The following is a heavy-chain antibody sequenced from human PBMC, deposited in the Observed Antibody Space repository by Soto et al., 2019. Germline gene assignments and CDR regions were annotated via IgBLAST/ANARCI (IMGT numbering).Heavy chain of an antibody. Sequence: GESLKISCKGSGYSFTSYWIGWVRQMPGKGLEWMGIIYPGDSDTRYSPSFQGQVTISADKSISTAYLQWSSLKASDTAMYYCARHGITIFGVVIIPHGIDVCGQGPRVTVYS. D-gene: IGHD3-3*01. J-gene: IGHJ6*02. CDR1: GYSFTSYW. CDR3: ARHGITIFGVVIIPHGIDV. V-gene: IGHV5-51*01. CDR2: IYPGDSDT.